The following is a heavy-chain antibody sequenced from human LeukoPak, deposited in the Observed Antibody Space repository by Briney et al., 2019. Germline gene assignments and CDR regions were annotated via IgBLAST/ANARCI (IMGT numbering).Heavy chain of an antibody. CDR2: IYTSGST. D-gene: IGHD3-3*01. CDR3: ARATEGYDFWSGYYNYFDY. V-gene: IGHV4-61*02. CDR1: GGSISSGSYY. Sequence: SQTLSLTCTVPGGSISSGSYYWSWIRQPAGKGLEWIGRIYTSGSTNYNPSLKSRVTISVDTSKNQFSLKLSSVTAADTAVYYCARATEGYDFWSGYYNYFDYWGQGTLVTVSS. J-gene: IGHJ4*02.